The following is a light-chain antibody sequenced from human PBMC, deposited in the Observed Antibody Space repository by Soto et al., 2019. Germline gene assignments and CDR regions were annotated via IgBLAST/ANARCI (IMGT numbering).Light chain of an antibody. CDR3: GTWDSSLSAPVV. Sequence: QSVLTQPPSVSAAPGQKVTISCSGSSSNIGNNYVSWYQQLPGTAPKLLIYDNNKRPSGISDRFSGSKSGTSATLGITGLQTGDEADYYCGTWDSSLSAPVVFGGGTKVTVL. CDR2: DNN. J-gene: IGLJ2*01. V-gene: IGLV1-51*01. CDR1: SSNIGNNY.